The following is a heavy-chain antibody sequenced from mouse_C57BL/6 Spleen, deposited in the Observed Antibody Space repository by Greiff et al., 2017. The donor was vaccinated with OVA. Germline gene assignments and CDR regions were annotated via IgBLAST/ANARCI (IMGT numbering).Heavy chain of an antibody. D-gene: IGHD1-1*01. CDR2: IDPSDSYN. V-gene: IGHV1-50*01. CDR3: AKKLITTGVAGDAMDY. Sequence: QVQLQQSGAELVKPGASVKLSCKASGYTFTSYWMQWVKQRPGQGLEWIGEIDPSDSYNNYKQKFKGKATLTVDTSSSTTYMQLKKLTSKDTAVYYSAKKLITTGVAGDAMDYWGQGTSVTVSS. CDR1: GYTFTSYW. J-gene: IGHJ4*01.